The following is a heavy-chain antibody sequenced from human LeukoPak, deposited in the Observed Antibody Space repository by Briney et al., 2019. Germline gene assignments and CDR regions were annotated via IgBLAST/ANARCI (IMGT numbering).Heavy chain of an antibody. CDR2: INPHSGGT. CDR1: GYTFTDHY. Sequence: ASVKVSCKASGYTFTDHYMHWVRQAPGQGLEWMGWINPHSGGTNYAQNFQGRVTMTRDTSITTVDMELRSLRSDDTAVYCCARVRYSSSWYSFDYWGQGTLVTVSS. J-gene: IGHJ4*02. CDR3: ARVRYSSSWYSFDY. D-gene: IGHD6-13*01. V-gene: IGHV1-2*02.